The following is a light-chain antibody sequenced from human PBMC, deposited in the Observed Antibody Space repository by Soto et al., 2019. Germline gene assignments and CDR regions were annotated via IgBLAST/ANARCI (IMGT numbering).Light chain of an antibody. CDR3: FSYTSSGTYV. CDR2: EVS. CDR1: SSDVGKYDY. J-gene: IGLJ1*01. Sequence: QSVLTQPPSASGSPGQSVTISCTGTSSDVGKYDYVSWFQHHPGKAPKLIIYEVSKRPSGVPDRFSGSKSGNTASLTISGLQAEDETDYYCFSYTSSGTYVFGTGTKVTVL. V-gene: IGLV2-8*01.